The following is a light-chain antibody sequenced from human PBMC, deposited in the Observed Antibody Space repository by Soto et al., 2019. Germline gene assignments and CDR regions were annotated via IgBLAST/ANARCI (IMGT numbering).Light chain of an antibody. CDR2: HAS. CDR3: QQRSNWPIT. CDR1: RSLSSDY. J-gene: IGKJ5*01. V-gene: IGKV3D-20*02. Sequence: IVLMQSPGTLSLSPGERATLSCRAGRSLSSDYLAWYQQKPGQAPRLLFYHASRRATGTPDRFSVSGSGTDFTLTISRLEPGDFAVYYCQQRSNWPITFGQGTRLEIK.